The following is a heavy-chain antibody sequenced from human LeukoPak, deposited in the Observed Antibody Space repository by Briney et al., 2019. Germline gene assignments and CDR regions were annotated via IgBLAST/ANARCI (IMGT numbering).Heavy chain of an antibody. CDR2: INPNSGGT. V-gene: IGHV1-2*02. J-gene: IGHJ4*02. D-gene: IGHD3-10*01. Sequence: GASVKVSCKASGYTFTGYYMHWVRQAPGQGLEWMGWINPNSGGTNYVQKFQGRVTMTRDTSITTAYMELSRLRSDDTALYYCARDRREVYKYGSGIFKFGENFFDSWGQGTLVTVSS. CDR3: ARDRREVYKYGSGIFKFGENFFDS. CDR1: GYTFTGYY.